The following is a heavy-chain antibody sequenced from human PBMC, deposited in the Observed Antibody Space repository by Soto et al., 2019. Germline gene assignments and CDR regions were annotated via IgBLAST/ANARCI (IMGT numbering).Heavy chain of an antibody. J-gene: IGHJ4*02. CDR3: ARGGYCSGGSCYDDFDY. D-gene: IGHD2-15*01. CDR2: IYYSGST. V-gene: IGHV4-59*01. Sequence: SETLSLTCTVSGGSISSYYWSWIRQPPWKGLEWIGYIYYSGSTNYNPSLKSRVTISVDTSKNQFSLKLSSVTAADTAVYYCARGGYCSGGSCYDDFDYWGQGTLVTVSS. CDR1: GGSISSYY.